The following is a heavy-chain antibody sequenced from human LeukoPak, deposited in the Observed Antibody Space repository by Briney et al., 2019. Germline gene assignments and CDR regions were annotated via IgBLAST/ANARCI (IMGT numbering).Heavy chain of an antibody. CDR3: ARGMVPRTGYYGSGSYYNVRWLDP. D-gene: IGHD3-10*01. J-gene: IGHJ5*02. Sequence: GGSLRRSCAASGFTFSSYWMSWVRQAPGKGLEWVANIKQDGSEKYYVDSVKGRFTISRDNAKNSLYLQMNSLRAEDTAVYYCARGMVPRTGYYGSGSYYNVRWLDPWGQGTLVTVSS. CDR1: GFTFSSYW. CDR2: IKQDGSEK. V-gene: IGHV3-7*03.